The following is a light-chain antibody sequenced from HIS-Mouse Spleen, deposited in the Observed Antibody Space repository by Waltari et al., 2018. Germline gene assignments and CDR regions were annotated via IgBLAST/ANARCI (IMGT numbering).Light chain of an antibody. CDR2: WAS. CDR3: AAWDDSLNGPV. V-gene: IGKV4-1*01. CDR1: QSVLYSSNNKNY. J-gene: IGKJ4*01. Sequence: DIVMTQSPDSLAVSLGERATINCKSSQSVLYSSNNKNYLAWYQQKPGQPPKLLIYWASTRESGVPDRFSGSGSGTDFTLTISSLQAEDVAVYYCAAWDDSLNGPVFGGGTK.